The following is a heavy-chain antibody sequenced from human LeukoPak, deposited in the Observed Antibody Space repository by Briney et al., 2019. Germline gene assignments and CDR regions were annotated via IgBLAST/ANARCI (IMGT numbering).Heavy chain of an antibody. J-gene: IGHJ4*02. CDR3: VTGGGYYYDH. V-gene: IGHV3-21*01. CDR1: GFPFRSYS. Sequence: PGGSLRLSCAASGFPFRSYSINWVRQAPGKGLEWVSSISSTSIYIYYADSVKGRFTISRDNSKNTFYLQMDSLRAEDTAVYFCVTGGGYYYDHWGQGTLVIVSS. CDR2: ISSTSIYI. D-gene: IGHD3-22*01.